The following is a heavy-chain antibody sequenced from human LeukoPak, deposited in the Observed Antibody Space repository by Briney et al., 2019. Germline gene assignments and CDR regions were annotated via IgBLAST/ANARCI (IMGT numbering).Heavy chain of an antibody. CDR2: ISADGTNK. J-gene: IGHJ4*02. V-gene: IGHV3-30-3*01. CDR3: AKDLHEDAYDWSRNYFDY. CDR1: GFTFSSYA. D-gene: IGHD5-12*01. Sequence: AGRSPRLSCAASGFTFSSYAMHWVRQAPGKGLEWVAVISADGTNKNYADSVKGRFTVSRDNSKTTLYLQMNSLRAEDTAIYYCAKDLHEDAYDWSRNYFDYWGQGTLVTVST.